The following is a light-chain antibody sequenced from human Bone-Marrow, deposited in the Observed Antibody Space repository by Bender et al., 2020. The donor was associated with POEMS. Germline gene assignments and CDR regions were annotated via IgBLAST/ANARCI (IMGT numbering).Light chain of an antibody. CDR2: GDI. Sequence: SYVLTQPPSVSVAPGQTATISCGGDNIESKSVHWYHQKPGQAPVLVVYGDIDRPSGIPERFSGSNSGNTATLTISRVEAGDEADFYCQVWDSSTHHWVFGGGTRLTVL. CDR3: QVWDSSTHHWV. V-gene: IGLV3-21*02. CDR1: NIESKS. J-gene: IGLJ3*02.